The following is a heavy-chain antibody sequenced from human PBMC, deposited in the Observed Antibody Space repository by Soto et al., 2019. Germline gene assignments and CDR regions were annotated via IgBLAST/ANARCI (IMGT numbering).Heavy chain of an antibody. CDR1: GFTVSSNY. CDR2: IYSGGST. CDR3: ARAGYCSSTSCYLDAFDI. D-gene: IGHD2-2*01. Sequence: GGSLRLSCAASGFTVSSNYMSWVRQAPGKGLEWVSVIYSGGSTYYADSVKGRFTIPRDNSKNTLYLQMNSLRAEDTAVYYCARAGYCSSTSCYLDAFDIWGQGTMVTVSS. J-gene: IGHJ3*02. V-gene: IGHV3-66*01.